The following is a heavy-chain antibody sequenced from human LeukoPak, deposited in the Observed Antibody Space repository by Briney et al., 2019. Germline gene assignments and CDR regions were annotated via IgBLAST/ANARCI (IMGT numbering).Heavy chain of an antibody. Sequence: PGGSLRLSCVASGFTFGKYWMSWVCQAPGKGLEWVANIKLDGSEKNYVDSAKGRFTISRDNTKNSLYLQMNSLRVEDTAVFYCARDQYDTWSRRGNFDSWGQGTLVIVSS. CDR2: IKLDGSEK. D-gene: IGHD3-3*01. CDR3: ARDQYDTWSRRGNFDS. J-gene: IGHJ4*02. CDR1: GFTFGKYW. V-gene: IGHV3-7*03.